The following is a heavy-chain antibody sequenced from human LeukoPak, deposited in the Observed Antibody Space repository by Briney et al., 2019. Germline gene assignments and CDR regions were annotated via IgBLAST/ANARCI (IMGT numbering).Heavy chain of an antibody. D-gene: IGHD2-2*01. V-gene: IGHV1-18*01. CDR2: ISAYNGNT. Sequence: ASVKVSCKASGYTFTSYGISWVRQAPGQGLEWMGWISAYNGNTNYAQKLQGRVTMTTDTSTSTAYMELRSLRSDDTAVYYCARVDGIVVVPAAQFEYWGQGTLVTVSS. J-gene: IGHJ4*02. CDR3: ARVDGIVVVPAAQFEY. CDR1: GYTFTSYG.